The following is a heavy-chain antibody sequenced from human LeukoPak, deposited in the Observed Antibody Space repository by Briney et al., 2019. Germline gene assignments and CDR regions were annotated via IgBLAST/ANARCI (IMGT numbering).Heavy chain of an antibody. CDR3: AKDMEPLGYCSGGSCYSVAFDI. CDR2: ISSSSSTI. Sequence: PGGSLRLSCAASGFTFSSYSMNWVRQAPGKGLEWVSYISSSSSTIYYADSVKGRFTISRDNAKNSLYLQMNSLRAEDTALYYCAKDMEPLGYCSGGSCYSVAFDIWGQGTMVTVSS. J-gene: IGHJ3*02. CDR1: GFTFSSYS. D-gene: IGHD2-15*01. V-gene: IGHV3-48*04.